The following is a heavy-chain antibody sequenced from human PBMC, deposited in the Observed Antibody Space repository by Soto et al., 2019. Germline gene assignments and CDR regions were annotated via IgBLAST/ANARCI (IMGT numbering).Heavy chain of an antibody. J-gene: IGHJ4*02. V-gene: IGHV3-30*18. CDR3: AKFPGTIAAAGTSSY. D-gene: IGHD6-13*01. Sequence: PGGSLRLSCAASGFTFSSYGMHWVRQAPGKGLEWVAVISYDGSNKYYADSVKGRFTISRDNSKNTLYLQMNSPRAEDTAVYYCAKFPGTIAAAGTSSYWGQGTLVTV. CDR1: GFTFSSYG. CDR2: ISYDGSNK.